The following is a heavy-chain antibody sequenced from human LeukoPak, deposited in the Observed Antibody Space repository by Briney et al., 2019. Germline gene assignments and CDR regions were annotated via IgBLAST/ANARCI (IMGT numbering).Heavy chain of an antibody. J-gene: IGHJ6*02. CDR2: INAGNGNT. V-gene: IGHV1-3*01. CDR3: ARDGYDNLAGLNYFYHYSMDV. D-gene: IGHD3-9*01. Sequence: ASVKVSSKASGYTFTSYAMHWVRQAPGQRLEWMGWINAGNGNTKYSQKFQGRVTITRDTSASTAYMELSSLRSEDTAVYYCARDGYDNLAGLNYFYHYSMDVWGQGTTVTVSS. CDR1: GYTFTSYA.